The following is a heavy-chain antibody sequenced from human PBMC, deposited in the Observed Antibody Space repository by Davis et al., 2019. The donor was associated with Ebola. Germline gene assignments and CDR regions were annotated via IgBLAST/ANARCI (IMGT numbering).Heavy chain of an antibody. CDR1: GFTLSSYW. CDR2: INTDGRST. V-gene: IGHV3-74*01. D-gene: IGHD5-18*01. J-gene: IGHJ4*02. CDR3: ARAYGRAYSYVDY. Sequence: GESLKISCAASGFTLSSYWMHWVRQPPGKGLVWVSRINTDGRSTSYADSVKGRFTISRDNAKNTLYLQMNSLRAEDTAVYYCARAYGRAYSYVDYWGQGTLVTVSS.